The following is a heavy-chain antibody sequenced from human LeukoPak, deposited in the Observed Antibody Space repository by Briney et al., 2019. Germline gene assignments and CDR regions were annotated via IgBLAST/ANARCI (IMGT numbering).Heavy chain of an antibody. CDR3: ARDPLRGGSGYRAFDY. D-gene: IGHD3-3*01. Sequence: IPIFGTATYAQNFQGRVTITADESTSTAYMELSSLRSEDTAVYYCARDPLRGGSGYRAFDYWGQGTLVTVSS. CDR2: IPIFGTA. V-gene: IGHV1-69*01. J-gene: IGHJ4*02.